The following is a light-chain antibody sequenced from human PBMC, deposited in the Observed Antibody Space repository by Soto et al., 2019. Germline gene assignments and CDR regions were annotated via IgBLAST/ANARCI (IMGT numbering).Light chain of an antibody. CDR3: QQYNNWPPTWT. CDR2: DAS. J-gene: IGKJ1*01. V-gene: IGKV1-5*01. Sequence: DIQMTQSPSTLSASIGDRVTITCRAIQSIGNWLAWYQQKPGKAPNLLIYDASTLENGVPSRFSGSASGTDFTLTISSLQSEDFAVYYCQQYNNWPPTWTFGQGTKVDIK. CDR1: QSIGNW.